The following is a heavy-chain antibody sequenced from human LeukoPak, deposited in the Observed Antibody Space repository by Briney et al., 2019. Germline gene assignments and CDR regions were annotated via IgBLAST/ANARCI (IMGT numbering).Heavy chain of an antibody. Sequence: SETLSLTCTVSGGSISTYYWSWIRQPPGKGLEWIGYIYYSGSTNYSPSLKSRVTISIDTSKNQFSLKLSSVTAADTAVYYCARFILLGYMDVWGKGTTVTVSS. D-gene: IGHD3-9*01. CDR2: IYYSGST. J-gene: IGHJ6*03. V-gene: IGHV4-59*01. CDR1: GGSISTYY. CDR3: ARFILLGYMDV.